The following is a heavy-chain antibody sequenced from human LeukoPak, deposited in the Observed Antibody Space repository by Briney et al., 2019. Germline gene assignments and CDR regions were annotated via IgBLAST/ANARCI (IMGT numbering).Heavy chain of an antibody. CDR1: GFTFSSYA. Sequence: PGGSLRLSCAASGFTFSSYAMHWVRQAPGKGLEYVSAISSNGGSTYYANSVKGRFTISRDNSKNTLYLQMGSLRAEDMAVYYCARDPNSSSWSPFDYWGQGTLVTVSS. V-gene: IGHV3-64*01. D-gene: IGHD6-13*01. CDR2: ISSNGGST. CDR3: ARDPNSSSWSPFDY. J-gene: IGHJ4*02.